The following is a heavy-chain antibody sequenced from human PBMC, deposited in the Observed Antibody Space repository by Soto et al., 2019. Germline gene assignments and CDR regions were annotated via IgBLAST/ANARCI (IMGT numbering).Heavy chain of an antibody. CDR1: GYTFFTYD. CDR3: ARHHGPTTSENWFDP. J-gene: IGHJ5*02. Sequence: QVHLVQSGVEVKTPGASVKVSCQASGYTFFTYDISWVQQAPGQGLEWMGWISTYSGDTKYAQKFQGRVTMTTDTSTTTAYLELRSLRSDDTAVYYCARHHGPTTSENWFDPWGQGTVVTVSS. V-gene: IGHV1-18*01. CDR2: ISTYSGDT. D-gene: IGHD5-12*01.